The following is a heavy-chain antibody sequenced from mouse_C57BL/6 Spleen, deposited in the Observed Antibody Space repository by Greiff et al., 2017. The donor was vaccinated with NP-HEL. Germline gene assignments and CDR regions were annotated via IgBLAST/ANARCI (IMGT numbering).Heavy chain of an antibody. V-gene: IGHV1-52*01. D-gene: IGHD2-5*01. J-gene: IGHJ3*01. CDR1: GYTFTSYW. Sequence: QVQLQQPGAELVRPGSSVKLSCKASGYTFTSYWMHWVKQRPIQGLEWIGNIDPSDSETHYNQKFKDKATLTVNKSSRTAYMQLSSLTSEDSAVYYYARYHYNKGGFAYWGQGTLVTVSA. CDR3: ARYHYNKGGFAY. CDR2: IDPSDSET.